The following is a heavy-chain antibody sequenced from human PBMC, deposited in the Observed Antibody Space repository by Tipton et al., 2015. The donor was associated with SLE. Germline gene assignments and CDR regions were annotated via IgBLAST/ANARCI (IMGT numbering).Heavy chain of an antibody. V-gene: IGHV3-74*01. J-gene: IGHJ3*02. CDR1: GFTFSSYW. Sequence: SLRLSCEASGFTFSSYWMRWVRQGPGKGLVWVSGINREGSDTRYGDSAKGRFTISRDNAKNTLYLQMHSLRVDDTAVYYCGRGGPPNAIDIWGRGTTVSVSS. CDR3: GRGGPPNAIDI. CDR2: INREGSDT.